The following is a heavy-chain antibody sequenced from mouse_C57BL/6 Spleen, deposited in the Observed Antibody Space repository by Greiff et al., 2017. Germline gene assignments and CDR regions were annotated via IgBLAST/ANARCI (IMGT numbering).Heavy chain of an antibody. Sequence: EVQLQESGGGLVQPGGSLSLSCAASGFTFTDYYMSWVRQPPGKALEWLGCIRNKANGYTTEYSASVKGRFTISRDNSQSILYLQRNALRAEDSATYYCARELTLVYWGQGTLVTVSA. CDR1: GFTFTDYY. CDR2: IRNKANGYTT. D-gene: IGHD4-1*01. V-gene: IGHV7-3*01. CDR3: ARELTLVY. J-gene: IGHJ3*01.